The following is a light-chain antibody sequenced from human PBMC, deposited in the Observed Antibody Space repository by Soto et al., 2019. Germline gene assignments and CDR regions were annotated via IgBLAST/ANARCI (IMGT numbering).Light chain of an antibody. CDR1: QSVSSN. V-gene: IGKV3D-15*01. CDR2: GAS. CDR3: QQYNNWLT. J-gene: IGKJ4*01. Sequence: DIVMTQSPATLSVSPGERATLSCRASQSVSSNLAWYQQKPGQAPRLLIYGASNRATGIPDRFSGSGSGTDFTLTISSLQSEDFAVYYCQQYNNWLTFGGGTKVDI.